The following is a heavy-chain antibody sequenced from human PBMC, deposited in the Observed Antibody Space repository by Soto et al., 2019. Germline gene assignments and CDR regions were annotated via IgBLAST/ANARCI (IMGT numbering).Heavy chain of an antibody. CDR1: GFIFSDYY. V-gene: IGHV3-11*05. Sequence: QVQLVVESGGGLVKPGGSLRLSCAASGFIFSDYYMNWIRQAPGKGLEWVSYISGSRSYTNYADSVKGRFTISRDNAKNSLYLQMNSLRAEDTAVYYCARDRDFGSGSPGLWGQGTLVTVSS. CDR2: ISGSRSYT. CDR3: ARDRDFGSGSPGL. J-gene: IGHJ4*02. D-gene: IGHD3-10*01.